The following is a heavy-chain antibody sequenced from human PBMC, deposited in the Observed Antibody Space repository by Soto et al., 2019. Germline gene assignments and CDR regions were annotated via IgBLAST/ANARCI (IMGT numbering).Heavy chain of an antibody. V-gene: IGHV2-5*02. CDR1: GFSLSASGVG. CDR2: IYWDDDK. Sequence: SGPTLVNPTQTLTLTCTFSGFSLSASGVGVGWIRQPPGQAPECLALIYWDDDKRYNPSLKSRLTVAKDTSRNQVVLTMTNMDPVDTATYFCAHRRGPYSNWNDGDFDYWGHGTLVTVSS. J-gene: IGHJ4*01. CDR3: AHRRGPYSNWNDGDFDY. D-gene: IGHD1-1*01.